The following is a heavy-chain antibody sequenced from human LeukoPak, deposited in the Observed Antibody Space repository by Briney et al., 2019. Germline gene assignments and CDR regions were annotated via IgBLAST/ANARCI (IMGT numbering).Heavy chain of an antibody. J-gene: IGHJ4*02. CDR2: IYPGDSDT. V-gene: IGHV5-51*01. Sequence: GESLKISCKGSGYSFTSYWIGWVRQMPGKGLEWMGIIYPGDSDTSYSPSFQGQVTISADKSISTAYLQWSSLKASDTAIYYCARQSQEDYFDYWGQGTLVTVSS. CDR3: ARQSQEDYFDY. CDR1: GYSFTSYW.